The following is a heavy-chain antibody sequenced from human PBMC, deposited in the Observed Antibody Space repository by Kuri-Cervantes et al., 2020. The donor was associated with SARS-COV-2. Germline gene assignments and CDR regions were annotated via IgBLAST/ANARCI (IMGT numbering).Heavy chain of an antibody. J-gene: IGHJ5*02. Sequence: SCTVSGGSISSGGYYWSWIRQHPGKGLEWIGYIYYSGSTYYNPSLKSRVTISVDTSKNQFSLKLSSVTAADTAVYYCARQMMSSITIFGVVITRNWFDPWGQGTLVTVSS. CDR1: GGSISSGGYY. D-gene: IGHD3-3*01. CDR3: ARQMMSSITIFGVVITRNWFDP. V-gene: IGHV4-31*02. CDR2: IYYSGST.